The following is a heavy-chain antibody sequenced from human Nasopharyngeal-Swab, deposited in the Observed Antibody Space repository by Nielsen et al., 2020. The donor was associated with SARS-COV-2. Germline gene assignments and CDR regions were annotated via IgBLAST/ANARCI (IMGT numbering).Heavy chain of an antibody. CDR1: GFTFSSYA. J-gene: IGHJ6*02. CDR2: ITGSGGRT. D-gene: IGHD3-10*01. CDR3: ANLWFGEPSGYYYSYAMDV. Sequence: GGSLRPAWAASGFTFSSYAMSWVRQTQGKGMEGVSAITGSGGRTYYADSVKGRFTISRDNSKNTLYLQMNSLKPEDTAIYYCANLWFGEPSGYYYSYAMDVWGQGTTVTVSS. V-gene: IGHV3-23*01.